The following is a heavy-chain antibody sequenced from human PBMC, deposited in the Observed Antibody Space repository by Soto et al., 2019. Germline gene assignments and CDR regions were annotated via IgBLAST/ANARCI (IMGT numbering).Heavy chain of an antibody. J-gene: IGHJ5*02. CDR2: FYWDDEK. V-gene: IGHV2-5*05. D-gene: IGHD3-16*01. CDR3: GHSPNYYQYDWFDP. CDR1: GFSLTTRGVG. Sequence: QITLKESGPTLVKPTQTLTLTCTFSGFSLTTRGVGVGWIRPPPGKALECLALFYWDDEKRYGPSLQSRLSNTKDTSKHHVVLTMTNVDPVGTATYYCGHSPNYYQYDWFDPWGQGTLVSVSS.